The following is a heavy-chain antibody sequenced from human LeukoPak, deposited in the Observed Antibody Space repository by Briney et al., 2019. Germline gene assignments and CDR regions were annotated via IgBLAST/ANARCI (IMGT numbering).Heavy chain of an antibody. CDR3: ARVYYYDSSGYYYFDY. J-gene: IGHJ4*02. CDR1: GGSISSYY. Sequence: PSETLSLTCTVSGGSISSYYWSWIRQPPGKGLEWIGYIYYSGSTNYNPSLKSRVTISVDTSKNQFSLKLSSVTAADPAVYYCARVYYYDSSGYYYFDYWGQGTLVTVSS. V-gene: IGHV4-59*01. D-gene: IGHD3-22*01. CDR2: IYYSGST.